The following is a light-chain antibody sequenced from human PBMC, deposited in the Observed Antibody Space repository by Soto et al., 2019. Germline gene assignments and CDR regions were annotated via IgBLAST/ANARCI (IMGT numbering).Light chain of an antibody. Sequence: EVVLTQSPGTLSLSPGDRATLSCRASQTVASNFLAWYQHKPGQSPRLLIYGASTRATDIPDRFSGSGSGPDCTLTISRLEPEDSAVYYCQQYGTSPPLTFGGGTKVEIK. CDR1: QTVASNF. CDR2: GAS. V-gene: IGKV3-20*01. J-gene: IGKJ4*01. CDR3: QQYGTSPPLT.